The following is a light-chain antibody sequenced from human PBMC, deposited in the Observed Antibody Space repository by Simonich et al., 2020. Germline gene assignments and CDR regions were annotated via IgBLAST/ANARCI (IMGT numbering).Light chain of an antibody. J-gene: IGKJ4*01. CDR2: DAS. V-gene: IGKV3D-11*02. CDR3: QQYYSTPLT. CDR1: QSVSSY. Sequence: EIVLTQSPATLSLSPGERATLSCRASQSVSSYLAWYQQKPGQAPRLLIYDASNRATGLPARFSSSGPGTDFTLTISSLEPEDFAVYYCQQYYSTPLTFGGGTKVEIK.